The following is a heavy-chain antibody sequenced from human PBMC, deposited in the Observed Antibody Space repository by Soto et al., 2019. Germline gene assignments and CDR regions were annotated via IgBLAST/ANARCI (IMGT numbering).Heavy chain of an antibody. D-gene: IGHD3-22*01. CDR2: IYHSGGT. V-gene: IGHV4-30-2*01. Sequence: QLQLQESGSGLVKPSQTLSLTCDVSGDSISSGGYSWNWIRQPPGKGLEWIGYIYHSGGTDYNPSLKSRVTITVDSSNNKFSLKLNSVTAADTAVYYCARDSRSGYYLEYWGQGTLVIVSS. CDR1: GDSISSGGYS. CDR3: ARDSRSGYYLEY. J-gene: IGHJ4*02.